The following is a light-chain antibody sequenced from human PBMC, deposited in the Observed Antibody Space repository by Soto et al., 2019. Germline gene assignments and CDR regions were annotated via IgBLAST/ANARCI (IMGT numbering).Light chain of an antibody. V-gene: IGKV3-11*01. CDR1: QSVSGY. CDR2: ADS. CDR3: QQRYNWPIT. J-gene: IGKJ5*01. Sequence: EIVLTQSPATLSLSPGETATLSCRASQSVSGYIGWYQQKPGQAPRLLIYADSNRATGIPARFSGSGSGTDFTLTISSLEPEDFSVYYCQQRYNWPITFVQGTRLEIK.